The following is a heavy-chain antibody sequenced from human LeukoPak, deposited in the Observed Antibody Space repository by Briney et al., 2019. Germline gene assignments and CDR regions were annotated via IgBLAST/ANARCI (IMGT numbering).Heavy chain of an antibody. CDR1: GFTFSSYW. V-gene: IGHV3-74*01. CDR2: INSDGSST. J-gene: IGHJ4*02. D-gene: IGHD3-22*01. Sequence: PGGSLRLSRAASGFTFSSYWMHWVRQAPGKGLVWVSRINSDGSSTSYADSVKGRFTISRDNAKNTLYLQMNSLRAEDTAVYYCARDLSPYYYDSSGYWWGQGTLVTVSS. CDR3: ARDLSPYYYDSSGYW.